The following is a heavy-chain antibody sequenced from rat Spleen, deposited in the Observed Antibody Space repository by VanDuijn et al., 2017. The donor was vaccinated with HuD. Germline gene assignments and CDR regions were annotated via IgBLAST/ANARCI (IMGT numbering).Heavy chain of an antibody. CDR3: ANSRYAGFAY. D-gene: IGHD1-5*01. Sequence: EVQLVESGGGLVQPGRSLKLSCATSGFTFSNYYMAWVRQAPTKGLEWIASISFEGSYTFYGDSVKGRFTISRDNAKSTLYLQMNSLRSEDTATYYCANSRYAGFAYWGQGTLVTVSS. CDR1: GFTFSNYY. V-gene: IGHV5-22*01. J-gene: IGHJ3*01. CDR2: ISFEGSYT.